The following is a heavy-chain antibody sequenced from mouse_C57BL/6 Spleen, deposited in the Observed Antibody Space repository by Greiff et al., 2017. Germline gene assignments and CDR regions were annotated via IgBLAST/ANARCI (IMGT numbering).Heavy chain of an antibody. D-gene: IGHD1-1*02. CDR1: GYTFTSYW. Sequence: QVQLQQPGAELVKPGASVKLSCKASGYTFTSYWMHWVKQRPGQGLEWIGMIHPNSGSTNYNEKFKGKATLTVDKSSSTAYMELRNLTSEDSAVYYCARTRLSYYAMDYWGQGTSVTVSS. V-gene: IGHV1-64*01. CDR3: ARTRLSYYAMDY. J-gene: IGHJ4*01. CDR2: IHPNSGST.